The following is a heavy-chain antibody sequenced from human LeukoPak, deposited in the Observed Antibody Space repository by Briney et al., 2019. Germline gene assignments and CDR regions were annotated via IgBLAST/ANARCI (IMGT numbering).Heavy chain of an antibody. J-gene: IGHJ6*03. D-gene: IGHD5/OR15-5a*01. CDR2: MYHSGTM. CDR3: ARDSTISNHMDV. CDR1: GYSISSGYC. V-gene: IGHV4-38-2*02. Sequence: SETLSLTCTVSGYSISSGYCWGWIRQPPGKGLEWIASMYHSGTMYYNPSLKSRVTISVDTSRNQFSLKVSSVTAADTAVYYCARDSTISNHMDVWGKGTTVTVSS.